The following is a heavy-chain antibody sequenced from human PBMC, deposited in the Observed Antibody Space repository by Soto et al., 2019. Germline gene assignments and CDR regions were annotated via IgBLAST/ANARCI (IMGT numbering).Heavy chain of an antibody. CDR3: ATASPFDP. Sequence: HPGGCLRLSCAASGFTFSSYSMTWVRQAPGKGLEWVSYISSSGSTIYYADSVKGRFTISRDNAKNSLYLQMNSLRAEDTAVYYCATASPFDPCGQGTLVTVSS. J-gene: IGHJ5*02. CDR2: ISSSGSTI. CDR1: GFTFSSYS. V-gene: IGHV3-48*04.